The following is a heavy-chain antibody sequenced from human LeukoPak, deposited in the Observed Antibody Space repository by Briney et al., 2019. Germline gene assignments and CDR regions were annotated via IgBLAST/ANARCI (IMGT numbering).Heavy chain of an antibody. D-gene: IGHD5-24*01. CDR2: ISWNSGSI. CDR3: AKGATAYYYYYGMDV. Sequence: PGGSLRLSCAASGFTFDDYAMHWGRQAPGKGLEWVSGISWNSGSIGYADSVKGRFTISRDNAKNSLYLQMNSLRAEDTALYYCAKGATAYYYYYGMDVWGQGTTVTVSS. J-gene: IGHJ6*02. V-gene: IGHV3-9*01. CDR1: GFTFDDYA.